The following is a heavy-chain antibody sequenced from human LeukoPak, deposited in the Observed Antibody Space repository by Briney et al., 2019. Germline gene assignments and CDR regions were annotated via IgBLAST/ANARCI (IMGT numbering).Heavy chain of an antibody. CDR1: GFTFDDYA. D-gene: IGHD6-19*01. J-gene: IGHJ4*02. CDR2: ISGDGGST. Sequence: PGGSLRLSCAASGFTFDDYAMHWVRQAPGKGLEWVSLISGDGGSTYYADSVKGRFTISRDNSKNSLYLQMNSLRTEDTALYYCAKDRGYSSGWYFDYWGQETLVTVSS. V-gene: IGHV3-43*02. CDR3: AKDRGYSSGWYFDY.